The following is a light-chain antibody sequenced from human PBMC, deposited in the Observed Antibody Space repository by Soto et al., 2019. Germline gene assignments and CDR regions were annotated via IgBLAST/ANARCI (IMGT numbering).Light chain of an antibody. CDR1: QSVSSSY. CDR2: DAS. CDR3: QQYGSSPYT. Sequence: EIVLTQSPATLSLSPGERATLSCGASQSVSSSYLAWYQQKPGLAPRLLIYDASSRATGIPDRFSGSGSGADFTLTISRLEPEDFEVYDGQQYGSSPYTFGQGTKLEIK. V-gene: IGKV3D-20*01. J-gene: IGKJ2*01.